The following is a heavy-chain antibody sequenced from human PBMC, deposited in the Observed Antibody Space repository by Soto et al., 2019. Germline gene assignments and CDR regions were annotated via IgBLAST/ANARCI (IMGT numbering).Heavy chain of an antibody. CDR1: GFTFSGSA. CDR3: SRHEITGTTL. D-gene: IGHD1-7*01. V-gene: IGHV3-73*01. CDR2: IRSKTNNYAT. J-gene: IGHJ4*02. Sequence: PEGSLRLCSAASGFTFSGSAMHRVRQASGKGLEWVGLIRSKTNNYATAYAASVKGRFTLSRDDSKNTAYLQMNSLRTEDRALYYCSRHEITGTTLWGQGTLVTVSS.